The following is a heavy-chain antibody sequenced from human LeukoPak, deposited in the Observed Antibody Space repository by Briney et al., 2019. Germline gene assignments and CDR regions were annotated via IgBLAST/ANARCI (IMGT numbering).Heavy chain of an antibody. CDR2: INTNTGNP. Sequence: ASVTVSCTASGYTFTSYAMNWVRQAPGQGLEWMGWINTNTGNPTYAQGFTGRLVFSLDTSVNAAYLQISSLKAEATAWYYCARQGPGYCGGTSCYGVAYWGQGTLVTVSS. D-gene: IGHD2-2*01. V-gene: IGHV7-4-1*02. CDR1: GYTFTSYA. J-gene: IGHJ4*02. CDR3: ARQGPGYCGGTSCYGVAY.